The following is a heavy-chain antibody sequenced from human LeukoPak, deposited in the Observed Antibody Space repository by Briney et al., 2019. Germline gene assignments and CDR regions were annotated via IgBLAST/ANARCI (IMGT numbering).Heavy chain of an antibody. CDR2: ISSSSSTI. CDR1: GFTFSSYS. D-gene: IGHD1-26*01. V-gene: IGHV3-48*01. Sequence: GGSLRLSCAASGFTFSSYSMNWVCQAPGKGLEWVSYISSSSSTIYYADSVKGRFTISRDNAKNSLYLQMNSLRAEDTAVYYCARASSGSYSNFDYWGQGTLVTVSS. J-gene: IGHJ4*02. CDR3: ARASSGSYSNFDY.